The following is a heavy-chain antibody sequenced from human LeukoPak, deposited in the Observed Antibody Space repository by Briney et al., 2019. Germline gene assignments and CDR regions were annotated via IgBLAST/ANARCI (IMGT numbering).Heavy chain of an antibody. J-gene: IGHJ4*02. D-gene: IGHD1-20*01. CDR3: ARDNFWSFDY. CDR2: IDPRGDST. Sequence: ASAKVSCKASGYTFGSYSMHWVRQALGQGLEWMGIIDPRGDSTANARKFQGRVTVTMDTSTSTVYMELSSLTSEDTAVYYCARDNFWSFDYWGQGTLVTVSS. V-gene: IGHV1-46*01. CDR1: GYTFGSYS.